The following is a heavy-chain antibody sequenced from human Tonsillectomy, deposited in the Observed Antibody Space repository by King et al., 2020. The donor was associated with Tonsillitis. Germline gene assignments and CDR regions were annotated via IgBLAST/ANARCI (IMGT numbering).Heavy chain of an antibody. CDR2: IYYSGST. J-gene: IGHJ6*02. Sequence: QLQESGPGLVKPSETLSLTCTVSGDSISSYYWSWIRQPPGKGLEWIGYIYYSGSTNYNPSLKSRVTISVETSKNQFSLKLGPVTAADTAVYYCARDKVCSGYYCAYGMDVWGQGTTVTVSS. CDR1: GDSISSYY. CDR3: ARDKVCSGYYCAYGMDV. V-gene: IGHV4-59*01. D-gene: IGHD3-22*01.